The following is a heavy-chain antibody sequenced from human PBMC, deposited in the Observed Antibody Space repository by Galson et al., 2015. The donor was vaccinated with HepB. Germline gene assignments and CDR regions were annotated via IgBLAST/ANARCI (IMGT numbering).Heavy chain of an antibody. CDR3: ARGALVGVVGGRLNNWFDP. Sequence: SVKVSCKASGYTFSTYSITWVRQAPGQGLEWMGWISPYNRGTNYARKFQGRVTMTTDTFTSTAYMEIRSLRSDDTAVYYCARGALVGVVGGRLNNWFDPWGQGTLVTVSS. V-gene: IGHV1-18*01. J-gene: IGHJ5*02. CDR2: ISPYNRGT. CDR1: GYTFSTYS. D-gene: IGHD2-15*01.